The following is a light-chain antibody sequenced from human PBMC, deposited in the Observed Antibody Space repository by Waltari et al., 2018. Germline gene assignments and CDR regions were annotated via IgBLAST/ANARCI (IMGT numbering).Light chain of an antibody. J-gene: IGKJ2*01. CDR3: QQSFTAPMYT. V-gene: IGKV1-39*01. CDR1: QNLNTN. CDR2: AAS. Sequence: IQMTQSPSSLAASVGARLTITCRANQNLNTNLNWYQQKPGKAPKVLIYAASTLKSGVPSRFSGSGSGTDFTLTISSLQPEDFAVYYCQQSFTAPMYTFGQGTKLEV.